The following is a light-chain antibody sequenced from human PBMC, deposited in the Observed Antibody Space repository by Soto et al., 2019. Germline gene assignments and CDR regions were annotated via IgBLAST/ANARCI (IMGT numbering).Light chain of an antibody. V-gene: IGKV3-15*01. CDR1: QSVSSN. CDR3: QQFNNWPQT. Sequence: EIVMTQSPATLSVSPGERATLSCRASQSVSSNLAWYQQKPGQAPRLLIYGASTRATGIPDRFSGGGSGTDFTLTISSLQSKDFAVYFCQQFNNWPQTFGQGTKVDIK. J-gene: IGKJ1*01. CDR2: GAS.